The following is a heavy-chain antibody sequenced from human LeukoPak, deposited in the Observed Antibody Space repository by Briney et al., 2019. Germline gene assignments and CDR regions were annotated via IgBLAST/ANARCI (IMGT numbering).Heavy chain of an antibody. J-gene: IGHJ5*02. CDR1: GYTFTGYH. D-gene: IGHD3-10*01. Sequence: ASVKVFCKASGYTFTGYHMHWVRQAPGQGLEWMGWINPDSGGTIYAQKFQGRVTMTRDTSISTVYMGLSRLRSDDTAVYYCARAPPITRGPFDPWGQGTLVTVSS. CDR2: INPDSGGT. CDR3: ARAPPITRGPFDP. V-gene: IGHV1-2*02.